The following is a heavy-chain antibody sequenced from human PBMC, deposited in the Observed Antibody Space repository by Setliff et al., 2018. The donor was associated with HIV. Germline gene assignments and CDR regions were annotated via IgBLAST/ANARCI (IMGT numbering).Heavy chain of an antibody. D-gene: IGHD3-22*01. Sequence: SVKVSCKASGGTFSSYTISWVRQAPGQGLEWMGRIIPILGIANYAQKFQGRVTITADKSTSTAYMELSSLRSEDTAVYYCARERGYFRITMIVVAAFDIWGQGTMVTVS. CDR3: ARERGYFRITMIVVAAFDI. CDR1: GGTFSSYT. J-gene: IGHJ3*02. V-gene: IGHV1-69*04. CDR2: IIPILGIA.